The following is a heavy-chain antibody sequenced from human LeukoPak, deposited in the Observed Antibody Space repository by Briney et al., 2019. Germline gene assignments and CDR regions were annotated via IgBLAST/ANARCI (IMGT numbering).Heavy chain of an antibody. CDR3: ARDDPPVDY. CDR2: IYSGGST. V-gene: IGHV3-66*01. CDR1: GFTVSSSY. J-gene: IGHJ4*02. Sequence: GGSLRLSCAASGFTVSSSYMSWVRQAPGKGLERVSVIYSGGSTYYADSVKGRFTISRDSSKNTLYLQMNFLRAEDTAVYYCARDDPPVDYWGQGTLVTVSS.